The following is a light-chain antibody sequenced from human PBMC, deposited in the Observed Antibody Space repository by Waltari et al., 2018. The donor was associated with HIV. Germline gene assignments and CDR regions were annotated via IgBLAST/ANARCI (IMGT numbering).Light chain of an antibody. CDR2: DAS. Sequence: EVVMTQSPATLSASPGERATLSCRASQSIGNNLIWYQQKPGQPPRFLIYDASTRAVGIAARFSGRGSGTEFTLTISSLESEDFAIYYCQQSNKWPLTFGGGTRVEFK. CDR1: QSIGNN. J-gene: IGKJ4*01. V-gene: IGKV3-15*01. CDR3: QQSNKWPLT.